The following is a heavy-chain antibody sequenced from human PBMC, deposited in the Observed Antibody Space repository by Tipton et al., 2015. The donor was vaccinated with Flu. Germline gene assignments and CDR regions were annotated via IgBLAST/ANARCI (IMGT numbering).Heavy chain of an antibody. V-gene: IGHV4-4*07. D-gene: IGHD3-10*01. CDR1: GDSISSYY. CDR2: MYTSGTA. Sequence: TLSLTCTVSGDSISSYYWSWIRQPAGKGLEWIGRMYTSGTAKYHPSFKSRVTMSVDTSKNQFSLKLSSVTAADTAFYYCARGSGSGAYVFFDYWGQGTLVSVSS. J-gene: IGHJ4*02. CDR3: ARGSGSGAYVFFDY.